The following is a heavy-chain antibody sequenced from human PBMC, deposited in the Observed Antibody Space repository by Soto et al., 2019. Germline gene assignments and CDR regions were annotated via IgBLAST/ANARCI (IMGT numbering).Heavy chain of an antibody. V-gene: IGHV3-30-3*01. D-gene: IGHD2-2*01. CDR1: GFTFSSYA. Sequence: GGSLRLSCAASGFTFSSYAMKWVRQAPGKGLEWVAVISFDGSNKYYADSVKGRFTISRDNSKNTLYLQMNSLRAEDTAVYFCARGPSSLSRFDYWGQGTLVTVYS. J-gene: IGHJ4*02. CDR3: ARGPSSLSRFDY. CDR2: ISFDGSNK.